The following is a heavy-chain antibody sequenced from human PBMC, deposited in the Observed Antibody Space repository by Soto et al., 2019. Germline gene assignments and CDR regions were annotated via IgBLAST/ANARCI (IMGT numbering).Heavy chain of an antibody. V-gene: IGHV4-31*03. CDR3: ARGHLGLAGKVYYYYGMDV. D-gene: IGHD6-19*01. Sequence: SETLSLTCTVSGGSISSGGYYWSWIRQHPGKGLEWIGYINHSGSTNYNPSLKSRVTISVDTSKNQFSLKLSSVTAADTAVYYCARGHLGLAGKVYYYYGMDVWGQGTTVTVSS. J-gene: IGHJ6*02. CDR2: INHSGST. CDR1: GGSISSGGYY.